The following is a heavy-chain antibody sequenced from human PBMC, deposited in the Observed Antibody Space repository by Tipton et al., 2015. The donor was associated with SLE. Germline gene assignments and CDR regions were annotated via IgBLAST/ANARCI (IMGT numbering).Heavy chain of an antibody. V-gene: IGHV4-39*01. CDR3: ARAPDNWNHDY. CDR1: GGSISSRSYY. J-gene: IGHJ4*02. CDR2: IYYSGNT. Sequence: GLVKPSETLSLTCTVSGGSISSRSYYWGWIRQPPGKGLEWIGSIYYSGNTHYNPSLRSRVTISIDTSKNQFSLILSSVTAADTAIYYCARAPDNWNHDYWGQGTLVTVFS. D-gene: IGHD1-20*01.